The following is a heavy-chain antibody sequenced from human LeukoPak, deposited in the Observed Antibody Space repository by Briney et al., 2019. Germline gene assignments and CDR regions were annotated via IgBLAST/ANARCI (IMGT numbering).Heavy chain of an antibody. CDR1: GFTFSTYL. CDR2: INQDGSEK. V-gene: IGHV3-7*01. CDR3: ARDRVNYFDY. J-gene: IGHJ4*02. Sequence: GGSLRLSCAASGFTFSTYLMSWVRQAPGKGLEWVANINQDGSEKSYVDSVKGRFTISRDNAKKSLYLQMNSLRAEDTAVYNCARDRVNYFDYWGQGTLVTVSS. D-gene: IGHD3-10*01.